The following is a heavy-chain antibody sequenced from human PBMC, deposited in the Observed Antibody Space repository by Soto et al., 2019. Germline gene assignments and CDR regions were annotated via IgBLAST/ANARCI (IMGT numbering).Heavy chain of an antibody. CDR3: ARDPNDSSAYYHHYYYGMDV. CDR1: GYTFTSYG. J-gene: IGHJ6*02. CDR2: INAGNGNT. V-gene: IGHV1-3*01. Sequence: QIQLMQSGAEVKKPGASVKVSCKASGYTFTSYGIHWVRQAPGQRLEWTGWINAGNGNTKYSEKVKGRVTITRDTSASTAYLELSSLRSEDTAVYYCARDPNDSSAYYHHYYYGMDVWGQGTTVTVSS. D-gene: IGHD3-22*01.